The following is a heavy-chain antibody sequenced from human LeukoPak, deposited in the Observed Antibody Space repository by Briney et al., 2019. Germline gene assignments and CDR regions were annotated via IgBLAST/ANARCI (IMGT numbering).Heavy chain of an antibody. J-gene: IGHJ3*02. V-gene: IGHV4-59*01. CDR3: ATNRPVGGAYWGSFDI. CDR1: GGSIISYY. CDR2: FHNTGGT. Sequence: SETLSLTCSVSGGSIISYYWSWIRQPPGKGLEGIGYFHNTGGTNYNPYVKSRVTISVDTSKNQLSLRMTSVTAADTAVYYCATNRPVGGAYWGSFDIWGQGTLVTVSS. D-gene: IGHD2-8*02.